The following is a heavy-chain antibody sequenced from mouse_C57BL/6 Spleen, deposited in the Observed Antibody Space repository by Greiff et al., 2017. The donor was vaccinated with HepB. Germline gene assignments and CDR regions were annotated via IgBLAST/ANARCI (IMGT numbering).Heavy chain of an antibody. CDR2: IYPGSGST. CDR3: ARRGLFSWFAY. Sequence: VQLQQPGAELVKPGASVRMSCKASGYTFTSYWITWVKQRPGQGLEWIGDIYPGSGSTNYNEKFKSKAKLTVDTSSSTAYMQLSSLTSEDSAVYYCARRGLFSWFAYWGQGTLVTVSA. CDR1: GYTFTSYW. D-gene: IGHD1-1*02. J-gene: IGHJ3*01. V-gene: IGHV1-55*01.